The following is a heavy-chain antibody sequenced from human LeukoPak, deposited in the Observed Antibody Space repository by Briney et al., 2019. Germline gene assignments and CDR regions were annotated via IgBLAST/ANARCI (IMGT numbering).Heavy chain of an antibody. V-gene: IGHV4-59*01. CDR2: IYYSGST. J-gene: IGHJ4*02. CDR1: GGSISSYY. D-gene: IGHD6-13*01. CDR3: ARESLSSSSLFDY. Sequence: ASETLSLTCTVSGGSISSYYWSWIRQPPGKGLEWIGYIYYSGSTNYNPSLKSRVTISVDTSKNQFSLKLSSVTAADTAVYYCARESLSSSSLFDYWGQGTLVTVSS.